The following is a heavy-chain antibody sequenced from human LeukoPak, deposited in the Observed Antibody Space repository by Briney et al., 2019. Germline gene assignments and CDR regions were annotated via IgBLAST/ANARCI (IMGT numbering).Heavy chain of an antibody. CDR1: GDSVSSNNAA. Sequence: SHTLSLTCAISGDSVSSNNAAWNWIRQSPSRGLEWLGRTYYGSKWTDDFAISVKSRMTINPDTSKNQFSLHLNSVTPEDTAVYYCARGRPHYYAMDVWGQGTTVTVSS. J-gene: IGHJ6*02. CDR3: ARGRPHYYAMDV. V-gene: IGHV6-1*01. CDR2: TYYGSKWTD.